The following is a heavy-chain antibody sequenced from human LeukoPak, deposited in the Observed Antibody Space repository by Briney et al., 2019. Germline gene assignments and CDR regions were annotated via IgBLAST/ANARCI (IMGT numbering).Heavy chain of an antibody. V-gene: IGHV1-2*02. CDR1: GYTLTGYY. Sequence: ASVEVSCKASGYTLTGYYMHWVRQAPGQGLEWMGWINPNSGGTNYAQKFQGRVTMTRDTSISTAYMELSRLRSDDTAVHYCARVLAGEYFYFDYWGQGTLVTVSS. D-gene: IGHD3-9*01. CDR3: ARVLAGEYFYFDY. J-gene: IGHJ4*02. CDR2: INPNSGGT.